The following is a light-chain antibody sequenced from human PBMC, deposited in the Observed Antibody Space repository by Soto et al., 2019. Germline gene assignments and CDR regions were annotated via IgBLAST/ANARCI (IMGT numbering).Light chain of an antibody. CDR1: QSIANY. CDR3: QQSYSSPFT. CDR2: AAS. Sequence: DTPMTQSPSSLSASVGDRVTITCRASQSIANYLNWYQQKLGKAPKLLIYAASSLQSGVPSRFSGSGSGTDFTLTISSLQPEDFGTYYCQQSYSSPFTFGPGTKVDIK. J-gene: IGKJ3*01. V-gene: IGKV1-39*01.